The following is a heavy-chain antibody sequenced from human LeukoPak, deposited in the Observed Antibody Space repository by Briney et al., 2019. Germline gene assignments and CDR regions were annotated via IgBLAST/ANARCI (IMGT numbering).Heavy chain of an antibody. Sequence: ASVKVSCKASGYTFTSYYMHWVRQAPGQGLEWMGIINPSGGSTSYAQKFRGRVTTTRDTSTSTVYMELSSLRSEDTAVYYCARDTSTGATFRDYYYYGMDVWGKGTTVTVSS. CDR2: INPSGGST. V-gene: IGHV1-46*01. CDR3: ARDTSTGATFRDYYYYGMDV. CDR1: GYTFTSYY. J-gene: IGHJ6*04. D-gene: IGHD1-1*01.